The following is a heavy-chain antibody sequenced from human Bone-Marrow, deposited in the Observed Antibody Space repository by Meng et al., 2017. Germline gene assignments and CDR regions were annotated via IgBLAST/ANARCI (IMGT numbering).Heavy chain of an antibody. D-gene: IGHD6-19*01. CDR2: INHSGST. CDR1: GGSFSGYY. Sequence: QVQPRQWGPGLLKPSETLSLTCAVYGGSFSGYYWSWIRQPPGKGLEWIGEINHSGSTNYNPSLKSRVTISVDTSKNQFSLKLSSVTAADTAVYYCARARGIAVAEPWDYWGQGTLVTVSS. V-gene: IGHV4-34*01. J-gene: IGHJ4*02. CDR3: ARARGIAVAEPWDY.